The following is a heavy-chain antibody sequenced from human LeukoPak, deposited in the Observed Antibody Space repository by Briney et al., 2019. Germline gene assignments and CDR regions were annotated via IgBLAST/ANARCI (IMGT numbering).Heavy chain of an antibody. J-gene: IGHJ4*02. D-gene: IGHD3-22*01. V-gene: IGHV3-23*01. Sequence: GGSLRLSCAASGFPFSTYAMNWVRQAPGKGLEWVSVITGSGGFTQYADSVKGRFTISRDNSKNTVYLQMNSLRAEDTAVYYCAKSPNYYDSSGYHFDYWGQGTLVTVSS. CDR2: ITGSGGFT. CDR3: AKSPNYYDSSGYHFDY. CDR1: GFPFSTYA.